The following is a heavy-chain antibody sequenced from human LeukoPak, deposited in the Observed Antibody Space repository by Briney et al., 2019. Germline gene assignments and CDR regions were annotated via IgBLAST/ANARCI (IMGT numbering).Heavy chain of an antibody. J-gene: IGHJ6*03. D-gene: IGHD5-24*01. Sequence: GGSLRLSCTASGFLFSANGMHWVRQAPGKGLEWVAVIWYDGGKKYNEDSVKGRFTISRDNTKNRVYLQMNYLRAEDTGVYYCAKVKDVYNVYYSPMDVWGKGTTVTVSS. CDR1: GFLFSANG. CDR3: AKVKDVYNVYYSPMDV. V-gene: IGHV3-33*03. CDR2: IWYDGGKK.